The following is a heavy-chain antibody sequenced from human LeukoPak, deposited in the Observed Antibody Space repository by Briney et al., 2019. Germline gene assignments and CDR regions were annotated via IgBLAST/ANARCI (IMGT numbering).Heavy chain of an antibody. J-gene: IGHJ6*03. Sequence: GGSLRLSCTASGFTFNNYAMSWIRQAPGKGLEWVSYISSSGSTIYYADSVKGRFTISRDNAKNSLYLQMNSLRAEDTAVYYCARDQGPSRHTYYMEVSGKVTTVTVSS. CDR2: ISSSGSTI. V-gene: IGHV3-11*04. CDR3: ARDQGPSRHTYYMEV. CDR1: GFTFNNYA.